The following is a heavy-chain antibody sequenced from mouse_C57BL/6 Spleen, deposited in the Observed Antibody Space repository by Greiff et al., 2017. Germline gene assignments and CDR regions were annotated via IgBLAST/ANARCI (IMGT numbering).Heavy chain of an antibody. J-gene: IGHJ2*01. D-gene: IGHD4-1*01. V-gene: IGHV1-64*01. CDR3: ARELTGTGDY. CDR2: IHPNSGST. CDR1: GYTFTSYW. Sequence: QVQLQQPGAELVKPGASVKLSCKASGYTFTSYWMHWVKQRPGQGLEWIGMIHPNSGSTNYNEKFKSKATLTVDKSSSTAYMQLSRLTSEDAAVYYCARELTGTGDYWGQGTTLTVSS.